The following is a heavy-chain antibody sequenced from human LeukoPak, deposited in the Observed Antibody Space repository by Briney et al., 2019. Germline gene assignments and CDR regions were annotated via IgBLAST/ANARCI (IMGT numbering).Heavy chain of an antibody. CDR2: ISSTSSYI. V-gene: IGHV3-21*04. Sequence: PGGSLRLSCAASGFTFSSYNMNWVRQAPGKGLEWVSSISSTSSYIYYADSVKGRFTISRDNAKNSLYLQMNSLRAEDTAVYYCAKHLALVGATTTYDYWGQGTLVIVSS. J-gene: IGHJ4*02. CDR1: GFTFSSYN. D-gene: IGHD1-26*01. CDR3: AKHLALVGATTTYDY.